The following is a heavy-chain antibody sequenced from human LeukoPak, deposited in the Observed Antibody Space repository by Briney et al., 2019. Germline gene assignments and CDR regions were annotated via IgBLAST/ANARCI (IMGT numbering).Heavy chain of an antibody. CDR3: TRGVVTPSYYFDY. D-gene: IGHD2-15*01. J-gene: IGHJ4*02. Sequence: PGRSLRLSCAASGSTFNGYAMHWVRQAPGKGLEWVAVISYDESNKFYADSVKGRFTISRDNSKNTLFLQMNSLRVEDTAVYYCTRGVVTPSYYFDYWGQGTLVAVSS. V-gene: IGHV3-30-3*01. CDR2: ISYDESNK. CDR1: GSTFNGYA.